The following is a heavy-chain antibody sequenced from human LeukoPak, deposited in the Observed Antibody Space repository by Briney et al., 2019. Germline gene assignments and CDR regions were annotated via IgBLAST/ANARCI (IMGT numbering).Heavy chain of an antibody. V-gene: IGHV3-30*04. CDR3: ARVRGSSSFDY. CDR1: GLSLISYA. CDR2: ISYDGSSK. J-gene: IGHJ4*02. Sequence: GGSLRLSCAASGLSLISYAMHWVRQAPGKGLEWVAVISYDGSSKFYADSVKGRFTISRDNSKNTLDLQMNSLRTEDTAVYYCARVRGSSSFDYWGQGTLVTVSS. D-gene: IGHD6-13*01.